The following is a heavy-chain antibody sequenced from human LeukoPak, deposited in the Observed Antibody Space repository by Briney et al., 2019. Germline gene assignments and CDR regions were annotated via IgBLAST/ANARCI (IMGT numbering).Heavy chain of an antibody. Sequence: GGSLRLSCTVSGFTLSSYEISWIRQAPGKGLEWVSSIDYDGGSGHYADSVKGRFTISRDNSKNTLYLQMNSLRAEDTAVYYCVVAAAPNGDYWGQGTLVTVSS. CDR2: IDYDGGSG. D-gene: IGHD2-15*01. J-gene: IGHJ4*02. CDR1: GFTLSSYE. V-gene: IGHV3-NL1*01. CDR3: VVAAAPNGDY.